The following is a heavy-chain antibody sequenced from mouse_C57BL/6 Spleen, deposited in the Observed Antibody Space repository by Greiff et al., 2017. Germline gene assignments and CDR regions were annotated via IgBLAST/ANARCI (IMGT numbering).Heavy chain of an antibody. D-gene: IGHD2-1*01. J-gene: IGHJ4*01. CDR1: GFTFSSYA. V-gene: IGHV5-9-1*02. Sequence: KLEESGEGLVKPGGSLKLSCAASGFTFSSYAMSWVRQTPEKRLEWVAYISSGGDYIYYADTVKGRFTISRDNARNTLYLQMSSLKSEDTAMYYCTREGGNYDYAMDYWGQGTSVTVSS. CDR3: TREGGNYDYAMDY. CDR2: ISSGGDYI.